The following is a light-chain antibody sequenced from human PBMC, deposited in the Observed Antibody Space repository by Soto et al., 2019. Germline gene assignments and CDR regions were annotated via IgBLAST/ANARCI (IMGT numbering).Light chain of an antibody. Sequence: QSVLTQPRSVSGSPGQSVTISCTGTSTDVGGYNYVSWYQQHPGKVPKLMHYDVNKQPSGVPDRFSGSKSGKTASLTISGLQAEDEADYYCCSYAGRDTLYVFGSGTKVTVL. J-gene: IGLJ1*01. CDR2: DVN. V-gene: IGLV2-11*01. CDR1: STDVGGYNY. CDR3: CSYAGRDTLYV.